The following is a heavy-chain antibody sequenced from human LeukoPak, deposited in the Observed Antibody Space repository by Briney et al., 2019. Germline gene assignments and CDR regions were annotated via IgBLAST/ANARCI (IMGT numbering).Heavy chain of an antibody. V-gene: IGHV1-8*01. D-gene: IGHD3-10*01. CDR2: MNPNSGNT. Sequence: ASVKVSCKASGYTFTSYDINWVRQATGQGLEWMGWMNPNSGNTGYAQKFQGRVTMTRNTSISTAYMELSSLRSEDTAVYYCAREGDYYGSGDQGYWGQGTLVTLSS. CDR3: AREGDYYGSGDQGY. J-gene: IGHJ4*02. CDR1: GYTFTSYD.